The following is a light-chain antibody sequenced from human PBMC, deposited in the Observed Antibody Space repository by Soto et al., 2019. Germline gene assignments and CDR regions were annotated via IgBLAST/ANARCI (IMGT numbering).Light chain of an antibody. CDR1: QGINCY. J-gene: IGKJ4*01. Sequence: DIQLTQSPSFLSASVGDRVTIACRASQGINCYLAWYQQKPGTAPKLLIYAASTLQSGVPSRFSGSGSGTDFTLTISSLQPEDVATYYCQQFSRYPLAFGGGTKVEIK. CDR2: AAS. CDR3: QQFSRYPLA. V-gene: IGKV1-9*01.